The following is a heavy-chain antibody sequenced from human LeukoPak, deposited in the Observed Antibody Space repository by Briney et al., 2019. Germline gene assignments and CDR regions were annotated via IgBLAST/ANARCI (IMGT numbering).Heavy chain of an antibody. CDR3: ARGFPSSSRWFDP. J-gene: IGHJ5*02. Sequence: PSETLSLTCGVYAGSFSGYHWTWIRLRPGKGLEWIGDINHSGSAHYNPSLKSRVTMSVDTSNNQFSLNLHSVTAADTAVYYYARGFPSSSRWFDPWGQGTLVTVSS. CDR1: AGSFSGYH. D-gene: IGHD6-6*01. V-gene: IGHV4-34*01. CDR2: INHSGSA.